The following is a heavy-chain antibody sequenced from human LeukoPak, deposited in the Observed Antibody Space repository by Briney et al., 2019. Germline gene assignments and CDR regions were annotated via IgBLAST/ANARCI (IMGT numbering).Heavy chain of an antibody. D-gene: IGHD3-10*01. CDR1: GGSISSGDYY. V-gene: IGHV4-61*08. J-gene: IGHJ2*01. Sequence: PSETLSLTCTVSGGSISSGDYYWSWIRQPPGKGLEWIGYIYYSGSTNYNPSLKSRVTISVDTSKNQFSLKLSSVTAADTAVYYCARGSNYGSGSGNAGWYFDLWGRGTLVTVSS. CDR3: ARGSNYGSGSGNAGWYFDL. CDR2: IYYSGST.